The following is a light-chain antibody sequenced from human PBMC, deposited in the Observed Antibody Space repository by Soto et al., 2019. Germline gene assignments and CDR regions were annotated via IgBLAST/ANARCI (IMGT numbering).Light chain of an antibody. V-gene: IGKV3-20*01. J-gene: IGKJ1*01. Sequence: IVWTHSPGPLSLSPGGRATLSCIAIQSVSSNYLAWYQQKPGQAPRLLIYGASSRATGIPDRFSGSGSGTDFTLTISRLEPEDFAVYYCQQYGSSLTWTFGQGTKV. CDR3: QQYGSSLTWT. CDR1: QSVSSNY. CDR2: GAS.